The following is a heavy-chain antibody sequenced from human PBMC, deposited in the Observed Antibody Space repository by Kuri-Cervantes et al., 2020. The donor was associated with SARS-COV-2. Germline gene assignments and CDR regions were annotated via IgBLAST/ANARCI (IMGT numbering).Heavy chain of an antibody. J-gene: IGHJ4*02. V-gene: IGHV3-30-3*01. CDR2: VSYDGNNK. CDR3: ARRLAEYCSSTSCQNPYSFDY. D-gene: IGHD2-2*01. CDR1: GLSFRSHA. Sequence: GESLKISCAASGLSFRSHAMHWVRQAPGKGLEWVAVVSYDGNNKYHADSVKGRFTISRDNSNNTLFLEMSSLTAEDTAMYYCARRLAEYCSSTSCQNPYSFDYWGQGTLVTVSS.